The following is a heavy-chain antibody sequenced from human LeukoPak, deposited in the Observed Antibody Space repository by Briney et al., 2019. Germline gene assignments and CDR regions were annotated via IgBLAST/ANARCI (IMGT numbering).Heavy chain of an antibody. V-gene: IGHV4-59*01. D-gene: IGHD3-22*01. J-gene: IGHJ3*02. Sequence: PSETLSLTCTVSGGSLSRYYCCWIRRPPGKGLEWIGYIDDSGNTNYNPSLKSQVTISVGKSKNQFSLKLSSVTAADTAVYYCARVNDSSGYDAFDIWGQGTMVTVSS. CDR1: GGSLSRYY. CDR2: IDDSGNT. CDR3: ARVNDSSGYDAFDI.